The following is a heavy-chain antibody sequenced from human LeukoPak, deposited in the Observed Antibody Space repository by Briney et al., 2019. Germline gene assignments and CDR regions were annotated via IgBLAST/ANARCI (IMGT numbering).Heavy chain of an antibody. Sequence: PGGSLRLSCAASGVTFSSYSMNWVRQAPGKGLEWVSYIRSSGSTTYYADSVKGRFTISRDNAKNSLYLQMNSLRAEDTAVYYCARGLWFDPWGQGTLVTVSS. J-gene: IGHJ5*02. V-gene: IGHV3-48*04. CDR3: ARGLWFDP. CDR2: IRSSGSTT. CDR1: GVTFSSYS.